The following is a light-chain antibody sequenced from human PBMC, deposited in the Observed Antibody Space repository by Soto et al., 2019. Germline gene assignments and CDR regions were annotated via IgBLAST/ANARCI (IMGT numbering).Light chain of an antibody. CDR3: QQHNDYTPVT. J-gene: IGKJ2*01. CDR2: DAT. V-gene: IGKV1-5*01. CDR1: QTISSS. Sequence: DIQMTQSPSTLSASVGDRVTITCRASQTISSSLVWYQHKPGKAPKLLIFDATTLQSGVPSRFSGSGFGTEFTLTITGLQPDDFATYYCQQHNDYTPVTFGQGTKLEIK.